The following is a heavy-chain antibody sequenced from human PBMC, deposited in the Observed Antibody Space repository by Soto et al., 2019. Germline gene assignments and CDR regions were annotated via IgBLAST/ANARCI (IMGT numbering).Heavy chain of an antibody. D-gene: IGHD2-2*01. V-gene: IGHV1-69*13. CDR1: GGIFSNYA. CDR3: ARAEYSSIYYFDY. J-gene: IGHJ4*02. Sequence: GASVKVSCKASGGIFSNYAINWVRQAPGQGLEWMGGIIPVFGTPNYAQKFQGRVTITADESTSTAYMEVSSLRSEDTATYFCARAEYSSIYYFDYWGLGTLVTVSS. CDR2: IIPVFGTP.